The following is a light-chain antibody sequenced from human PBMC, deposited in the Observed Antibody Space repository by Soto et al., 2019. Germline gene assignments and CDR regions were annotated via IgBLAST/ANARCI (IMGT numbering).Light chain of an antibody. CDR2: GAS. Sequence: IVMTQSPATLSVSPWERTTLSCRASQSVSTILAWYQQKPGQAPRLPIYGASTRATGIPVRFSGSGSGTEFTLTIRSLQSEDFAVYYCQQYDKWPPTFGQGTKVDIK. V-gene: IGKV3-15*01. CDR3: QQYDKWPPT. J-gene: IGKJ1*01. CDR1: QSVSTI.